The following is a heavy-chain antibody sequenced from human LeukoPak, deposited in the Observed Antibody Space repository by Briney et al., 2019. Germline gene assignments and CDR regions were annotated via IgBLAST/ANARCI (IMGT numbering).Heavy chain of an antibody. V-gene: IGHV3-23*01. D-gene: IGHD6-13*01. CDR2: IIGSGSST. CDR1: GFTFSSYA. CDR3: AKDPAQQLVLDF. J-gene: IGHJ4*02. Sequence: PGGSLRLSCAASGFTFSSYAMSWVRQAPGKGLEWVSAIIGSGSSTYYADSVKGRFTISRDNSKNTLFLQMNSLRAEDTAVYYCAKDPAQQLVLDFWGQGTLVTVSS.